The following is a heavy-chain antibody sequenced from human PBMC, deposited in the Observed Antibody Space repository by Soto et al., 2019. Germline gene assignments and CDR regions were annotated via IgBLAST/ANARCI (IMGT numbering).Heavy chain of an antibody. CDR1: GDSISNSSYY. D-gene: IGHD6-13*01. CDR2: IYYSGTT. Sequence: PSETLSLTCIVSGDSISNSSYYWVWIRQPPGKGLEWIGSIYYSGTTYYNPSLESRVTISIDTSKNQFSLKLSSVTAADTAVYYCASSGDLGPQLVQGFDFWGQGTLVTVSS. CDR3: ASSGDLGPQLVQGFDF. J-gene: IGHJ4*02. V-gene: IGHV4-39*07.